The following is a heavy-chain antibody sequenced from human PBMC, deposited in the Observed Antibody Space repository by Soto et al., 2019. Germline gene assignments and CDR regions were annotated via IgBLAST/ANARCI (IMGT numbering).Heavy chain of an antibody. CDR2: ISSSSSYI. Sequence: PGGSLRLSXAASGFTFSSYSMNWVRQAPGKGLEWVSSISSSSSYIYYADSVKGRFTISRDNAKNSLYLQMNSLRAEDTAVYYCARDAAGKTDYWGQGTLVTVSS. CDR3: ARDAAGKTDY. J-gene: IGHJ4*02. D-gene: IGHD6-13*01. CDR1: GFTFSSYS. V-gene: IGHV3-21*01.